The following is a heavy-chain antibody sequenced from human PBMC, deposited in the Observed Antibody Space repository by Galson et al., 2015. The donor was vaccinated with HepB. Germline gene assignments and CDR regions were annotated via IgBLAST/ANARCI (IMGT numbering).Heavy chain of an antibody. D-gene: IGHD4-17*01. Sequence: SLRLSCAASGFTFSSYGMHWVRQAPGKGLEWVAVISYDGSNKYYADSVKGRFTISRDNSKNTLYLQMNSLRAEDTAVYYCAKDGIDYGENGYYFDFWGQGTLFTVSS. CDR3: AKDGIDYGENGYYFDF. CDR2: ISYDGSNK. V-gene: IGHV3-30*18. CDR1: GFTFSSYG. J-gene: IGHJ4*02.